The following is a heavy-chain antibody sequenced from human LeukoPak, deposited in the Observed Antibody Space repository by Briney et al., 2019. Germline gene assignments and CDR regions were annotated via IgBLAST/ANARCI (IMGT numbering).Heavy chain of an antibody. CDR1: GFTFDDYG. D-gene: IGHD1-1*01. Sequence: GGSLRLSCAASGFTFDDYGMSWVRQAPGKGLEWVSAISGSGGSTYYADSVKGRFTISRDNSKNTLYLQMNSLRAEDTAVYYCAKTGTIAPYYYGMDVWGQGTTVTVSS. J-gene: IGHJ6*02. V-gene: IGHV3-23*01. CDR2: ISGSGGST. CDR3: AKTGTIAPYYYGMDV.